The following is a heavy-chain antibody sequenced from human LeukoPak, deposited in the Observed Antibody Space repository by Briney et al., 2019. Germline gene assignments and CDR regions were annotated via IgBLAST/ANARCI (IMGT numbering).Heavy chain of an antibody. CDR3: ATYRQVLLPFES. V-gene: IGHV3-23*01. CDR1: GFSFYG. Sequence: QPGGSLRLSCEPSGFSFYGMHWVRQPPGKGLEWVSSIFPSGGEIHYANSVRGRFTISRDNSKSTLSLQMNSLRAEDTAIYYCATYRQVLLPFESWGQGTLVTVSS. J-gene: IGHJ4*02. CDR2: IFPSGGEI. D-gene: IGHD2-8*02.